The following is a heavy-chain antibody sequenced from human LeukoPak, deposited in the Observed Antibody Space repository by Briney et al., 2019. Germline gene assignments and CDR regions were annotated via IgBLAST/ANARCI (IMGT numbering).Heavy chain of an antibody. CDR1: EFTVSTNY. Sequence: GGSLRLSCAASEFTVSTNYMSWVRQAPGRGLEWVSVIYRGSNTYYADSVKGRFTISRDNSKNTVYLQMNSLRAEDTAVYYCAKDSAVAGGRWFDSWGQGTLVTVSS. D-gene: IGHD2-15*01. CDR2: IYRGSNT. J-gene: IGHJ5*01. V-gene: IGHV3-53*01. CDR3: AKDSAVAGGRWFDS.